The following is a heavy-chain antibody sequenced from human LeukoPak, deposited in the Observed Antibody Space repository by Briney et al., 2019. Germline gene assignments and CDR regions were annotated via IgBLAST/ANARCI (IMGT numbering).Heavy chain of an antibody. CDR2: INHYEST. Sequence: SETLSLTCAVYGGSFSGCHWSWIRQPPGKGLEWIGEINHYESTNYNPSLKSRATISVDTSKNQFSLKLSSATAADTAVYYCARENYYGSGTFYSHHGMDVWGQGTTVTVSS. CDR3: ARENYYGSGTFYSHHGMDV. D-gene: IGHD3-10*01. CDR1: GGSFSGCH. V-gene: IGHV4-34*01. J-gene: IGHJ6*02.